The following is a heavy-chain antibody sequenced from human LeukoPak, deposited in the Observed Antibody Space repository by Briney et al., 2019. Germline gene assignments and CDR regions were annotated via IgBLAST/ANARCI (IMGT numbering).Heavy chain of an antibody. V-gene: IGHV3-30-3*01. CDR2: LSYDGSYK. Sequence: GGSLSLSCAVSGFTLSKYAMQGVRQAPGRGEEWVVFLSYDGSYKYSLDSLIGLFTLSTDNSKNTVFLQMSSLRGEDTAVYYCARDGCKASPVTFDHWGQGTLVTVSS. CDR1: GFTLSKYA. CDR3: ARDGCKASPVTFDH. J-gene: IGHJ4*02. D-gene: IGHD2-2*03.